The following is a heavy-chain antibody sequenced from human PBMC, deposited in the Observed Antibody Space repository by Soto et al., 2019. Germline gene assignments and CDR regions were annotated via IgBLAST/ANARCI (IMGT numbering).Heavy chain of an antibody. CDR3: AKDSPDSSGSGGGYYTAGGDY. Sequence: EVQLLGSGGGLVQPGGSLRLSCAASGLTFSTYAMSWVRQAPGKGLEWVSSISGNGANTYYTDSVKGRFIISRDNSKDTLFKTMNSLRAEDTALYYCAKDSPDSSGSGGGYYTAGGDYWGQGTLVTVSS. CDR1: GLTFSTYA. V-gene: IGHV3-23*01. J-gene: IGHJ4*02. D-gene: IGHD3-3*01. CDR2: ISGNGANT.